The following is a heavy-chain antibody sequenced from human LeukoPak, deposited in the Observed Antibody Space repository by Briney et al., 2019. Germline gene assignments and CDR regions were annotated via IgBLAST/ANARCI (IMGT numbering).Heavy chain of an antibody. CDR1: GDSISSYY. V-gene: IGHV4-59*08. CDR3: ARHVTISGPYDASDI. J-gene: IGHJ3*02. D-gene: IGHD5-24*01. CDR2: IYYSGGT. Sequence: PSETLSLTCTVSGDSISSYYWSWIRQPPGKGLEWIGYIYYSGGTDHNPSLKSRVTISVDTSKNQFSLKLRSVTAADTAVYYCARHVTISGPYDASDIWGQGTMVTVSP.